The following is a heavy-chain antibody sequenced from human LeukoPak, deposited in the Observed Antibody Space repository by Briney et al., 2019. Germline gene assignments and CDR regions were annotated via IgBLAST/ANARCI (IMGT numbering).Heavy chain of an antibody. V-gene: IGHV3-7*03. CDR2: IKQDGSEK. CDR1: GFTFSSYW. CDR3: ARDGPAAGLYFDY. J-gene: IGHJ4*02. D-gene: IGHD6-13*01. Sequence: QTGGSLRLSCAASGFTFSSYWMNWVRKAPGKGLEWVASIKQDGSEKYYVDSVKGRFTISRDNAKNSLYLQMNSLRAEDTAIYYCARDGPAAGLYFDYWDQGTLVTVSS.